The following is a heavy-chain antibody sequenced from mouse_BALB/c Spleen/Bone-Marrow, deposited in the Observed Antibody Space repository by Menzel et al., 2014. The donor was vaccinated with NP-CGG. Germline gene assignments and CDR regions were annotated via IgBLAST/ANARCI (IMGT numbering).Heavy chain of an antibody. D-gene: IGHD2-14*01. Sequence: VQLVESGAELTRPGASVKMSCKASGYTFTSYTMHLVKQRPGQGLAWIGYINPSNGRTNYNDKFKSKAPLTVDKSSSTAYMQLSSLTSEDSAVYYCARGYFAYWGQGTLVTVS. J-gene: IGHJ3*01. CDR3: ARGYFAY. V-gene: IGHV1-4*01. CDR2: INPSNGRT. CDR1: GYTFTSYT.